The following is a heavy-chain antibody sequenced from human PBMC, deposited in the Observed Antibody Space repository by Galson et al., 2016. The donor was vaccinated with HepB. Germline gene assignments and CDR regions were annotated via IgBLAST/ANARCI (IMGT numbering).Heavy chain of an antibody. CDR3: VKSRSRGSGIGDFDY. CDR2: TYYRSMWYY. J-gene: IGHJ4*02. V-gene: IGHV6-1*01. D-gene: IGHD6-13*01. CDR1: GDSVSNNNAA. Sequence: CAISGDSVSNNNAAWNWIRQSPSRGLEWLGRTYYRSMWYYDYAVSVRSRMIINPDTSKNQFSLQLDSVTPDDTAVYYCVKSRSRGSGIGDFDYWGQGTLVTVSP.